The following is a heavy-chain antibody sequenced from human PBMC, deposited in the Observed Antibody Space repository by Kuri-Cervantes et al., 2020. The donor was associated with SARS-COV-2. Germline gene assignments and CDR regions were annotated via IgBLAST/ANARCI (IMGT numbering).Heavy chain of an antibody. CDR3: AIDIAGAEVGVAY. CDR2: ISYDGSNK. Sequence: GESLKISCAASGFTFSSYGMHWVRQAPGTGPEWVAVISYDGSNKYYADSVKGRFTISRDNSKNTLYLQMNSMRAEDTAVYYCAIDIAGAEVGVAYWGQGTLVTVSS. CDR1: GFTFSSYG. V-gene: IGHV3-30*03. D-gene: IGHD6-19*01. J-gene: IGHJ4*02.